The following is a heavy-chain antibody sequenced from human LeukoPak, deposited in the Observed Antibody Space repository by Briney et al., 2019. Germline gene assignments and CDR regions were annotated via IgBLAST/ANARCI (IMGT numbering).Heavy chain of an antibody. CDR1: GDSVSSSSAA. V-gene: IGHV6-1*01. J-gene: IGHJ4*02. D-gene: IGHD3-3*01. Sequence: SQTLSLTCAISGDSVSSSSAAWNWIRQSPSRGLEWLGRTYYRSKWYNDYAVSVKSRITINPDTSKNQFSLQLNSVTPEDTAVYYCAREGVVLRFLEWLLQFDYWGQGILVTVSS. CDR3: AREGVVLRFLEWLLQFDY. CDR2: TYYRSKWYN.